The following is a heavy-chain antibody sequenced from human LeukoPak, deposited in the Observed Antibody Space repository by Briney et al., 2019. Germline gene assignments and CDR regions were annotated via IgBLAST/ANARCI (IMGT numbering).Heavy chain of an antibody. V-gene: IGHV3-74*01. J-gene: IGHJ4*02. CDR3: SRASSSVPNLLDY. CDR1: GFTFSSNW. D-gene: IGHD6-19*01. CDR2: SSADGSST. Sequence: GGSLRLSCAASGFTFSSNWVHWVRQGPGKGLVWVSRSSADGSSTTYADSVKGRFTISRDNAKNTMYLQMNSLRAEDTAVYYCSRASSSVPNLLDYWGQGTLVTVSS.